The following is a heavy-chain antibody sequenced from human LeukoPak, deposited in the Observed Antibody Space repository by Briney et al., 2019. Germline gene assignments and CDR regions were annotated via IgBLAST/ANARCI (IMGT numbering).Heavy chain of an antibody. CDR3: ATSERSYSASGTFDS. D-gene: IGHD3-10*01. Sequence: GGSLRLSCAASGFTFSEYYMSWVRQAPGKGLEWVSYITVSGSPMMYADSVKGRFTISRDNAKNSLYLQMNSLRVEDSAVYYCATSERSYSASGTFDSWGLGTLVTVSS. J-gene: IGHJ4*02. CDR1: GFTFSEYY. V-gene: IGHV3-11*01. CDR2: ITVSGSPM.